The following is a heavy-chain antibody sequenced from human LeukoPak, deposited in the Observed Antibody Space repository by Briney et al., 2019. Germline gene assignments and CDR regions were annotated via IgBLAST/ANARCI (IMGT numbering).Heavy chain of an antibody. CDR2: IYTSGST. D-gene: IGHD6-13*01. J-gene: IGHJ4*02. CDR3: ARAAEYSSSLDY. V-gene: IGHV4-61*02. Sequence: SETLSLTCTVSGGSINSGSYYWSWIRQPAGKGLEWIGRIYTSGSTNYNPSLKSRVTISVDTSKNQFSLKLSSVTAADTAVYYCARAAEYSSSLDYWGQGTLVTVSS. CDR1: GGSINSGSYY.